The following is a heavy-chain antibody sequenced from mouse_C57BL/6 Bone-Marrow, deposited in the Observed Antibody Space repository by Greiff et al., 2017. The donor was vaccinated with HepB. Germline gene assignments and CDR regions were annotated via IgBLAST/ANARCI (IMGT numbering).Heavy chain of an antibody. V-gene: IGHV5-9*01. J-gene: IGHJ2*01. Sequence: EVKLMESGGGLVKPGGSLKLSCAASGFTFSSYTMSWVRQTPEKRLEWVATISGGGGNTYYPDSVKGRFTISRDNAKNTLYLQMSSLRSEDTALYYCARQMDYYGSSYYLDYWGQGTTLTVSS. D-gene: IGHD1-1*01. CDR3: ARQMDYYGSSYYLDY. CDR2: ISGGGGNT. CDR1: GFTFSSYT.